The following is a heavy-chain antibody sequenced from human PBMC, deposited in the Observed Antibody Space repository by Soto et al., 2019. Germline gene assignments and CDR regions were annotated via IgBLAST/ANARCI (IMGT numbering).Heavy chain of an antibody. D-gene: IGHD4-17*01. CDR1: GFTFTSSA. CDR3: AAPVGADGDFHLTSNYYYYYGMDV. Sequence: QMQLVQSGPEVKKPGTSVKVSCKASGFTFTSSAVQWVRQARGQRLEWIGWIVVGSGNTNYAQKFQERVTITRDMSTSTAYMELSSLRSEDTAVYYCAAPVGADGDFHLTSNYYYYYGMDVWGQGTTVTVSS. CDR2: IVVGSGNT. V-gene: IGHV1-58*01. J-gene: IGHJ6*02.